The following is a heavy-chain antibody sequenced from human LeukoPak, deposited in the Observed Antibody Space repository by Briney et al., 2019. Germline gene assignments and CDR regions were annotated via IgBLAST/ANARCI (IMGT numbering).Heavy chain of an antibody. CDR1: GFTFSSYS. Sequence: GGSLRLSCAASGFTFSSYSMKWVRQAPGKGLEWVSYISSSSSSIYYADSVKGRFTISRDNAKNSLYLQMNSLRAEDTAVYYCASYGDYFDYWGQGTLVTVSS. CDR2: ISSSSSSI. D-gene: IGHD4-17*01. J-gene: IGHJ4*02. V-gene: IGHV3-48*01. CDR3: ASYGDYFDY.